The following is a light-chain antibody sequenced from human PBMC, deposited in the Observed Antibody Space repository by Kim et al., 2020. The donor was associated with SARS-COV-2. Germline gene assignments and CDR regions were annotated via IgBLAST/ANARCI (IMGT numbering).Light chain of an antibody. V-gene: IGKV1-39*01. Sequence: DIQMTQSPSSLSESVGDRVTITCRASQDINRYLNWYQQKPGKAPKLLIYTASSLQSGVPSRFTGSGSETDFTLTISSLQPEDFATYYCQQSYSAPRTFGQGTKVDIK. J-gene: IGKJ1*01. CDR3: QQSYSAPRT. CDR1: QDINRY. CDR2: TAS.